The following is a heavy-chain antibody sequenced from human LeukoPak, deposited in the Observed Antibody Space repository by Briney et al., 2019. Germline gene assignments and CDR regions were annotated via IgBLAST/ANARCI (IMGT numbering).Heavy chain of an antibody. D-gene: IGHD3-10*02. Sequence: PSETLSLTCAVYGGSFSGYYWSWIRQPPGKGLEWIGEINHSGSTNYNPSLKSRVTISVDTSKNQFSLKLSSATAADTAVYYCARGGLFSDYWGQGTLVTVSS. CDR1: GGSFSGYY. CDR3: ARGGLFSDY. J-gene: IGHJ4*02. CDR2: INHSGST. V-gene: IGHV4-34*01.